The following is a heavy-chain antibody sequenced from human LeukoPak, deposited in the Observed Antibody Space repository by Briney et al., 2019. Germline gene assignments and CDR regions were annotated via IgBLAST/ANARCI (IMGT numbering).Heavy chain of an antibody. V-gene: IGHV3-23*01. Sequence: PGGSLRLSCAASGFTFSSYAMSWVRQAPGKGLERVSAISGSGGSTYYADSVKGRFTISRDNSRNTLYLQMNSLRAEDTAVYYCAKVLSGSGVLNYWGQGTLVTVSS. CDR1: GFTFSSYA. CDR2: ISGSGGST. D-gene: IGHD3-10*01. CDR3: AKVLSGSGVLNY. J-gene: IGHJ4*02.